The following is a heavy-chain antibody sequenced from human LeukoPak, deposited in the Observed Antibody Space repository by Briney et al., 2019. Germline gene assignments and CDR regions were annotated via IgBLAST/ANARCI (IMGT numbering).Heavy chain of an antibody. CDR3: ARGMVSGRSLTDY. D-gene: IGHD3-10*01. CDR1: GFTFTTYS. J-gene: IGHJ4*02. CDR2: ISSSSSYI. Sequence: GGSLRLSCAASGFTFTTYSMNWVRQAPGKGLEWVSSISSSSSYIYYADSVKGRFTISRDNAKNSLYLQMNSLRAEDTAVYYCARGMVSGRSLTDYWGQGTLVTVSS. V-gene: IGHV3-21*01.